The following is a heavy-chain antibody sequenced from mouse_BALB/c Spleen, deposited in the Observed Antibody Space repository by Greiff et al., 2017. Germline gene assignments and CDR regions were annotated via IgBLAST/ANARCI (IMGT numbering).Heavy chain of an antibody. D-gene: IGHD2-12*01. Sequence: DVMLVESGGGLVQPGGSRKLSCAASGFTFSSFGMHWVRQAPEKGLEWVAYISSGSSTIYYADTVKGRFTISRDNPKNTLFLQMTSLRSEDTAMYYCARRGDDGYAMDYWGQGTSVTVSS. CDR2: ISSGSSTI. CDR3: ARRGDDGYAMDY. J-gene: IGHJ4*01. V-gene: IGHV5-17*02. CDR1: GFTFSSFG.